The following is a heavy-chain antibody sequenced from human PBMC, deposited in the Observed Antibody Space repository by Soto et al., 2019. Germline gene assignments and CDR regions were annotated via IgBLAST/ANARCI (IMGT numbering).Heavy chain of an antibody. V-gene: IGHV4-4*02. D-gene: IGHD1-26*01. Sequence: QVQLQVSGPRLVKPSGTLSLTCTVSGGSITNSNWWSWVRLPPAKGLEWIGDIYHAGSTKYNPSLERRVTISVDTSNNQFALTLTSVTAADTAVYFCTRGPPIVGNTTPLDSWGQGTLVTVSS. CDR2: IYHAGST. J-gene: IGHJ4*02. CDR3: TRGPPIVGNTTPLDS. CDR1: GGSITNSNW.